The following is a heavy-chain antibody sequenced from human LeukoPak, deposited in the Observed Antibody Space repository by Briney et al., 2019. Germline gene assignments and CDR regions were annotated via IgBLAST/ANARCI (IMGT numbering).Heavy chain of an antibody. CDR3: ARVGLDPTPDSSRADY. V-gene: IGHV3-72*01. CDR1: GFTFSDHY. CDR2: TRNKANSYTT. D-gene: IGHD3-22*01. J-gene: IGHJ4*02. Sequence: GGSLRLSCAASGFTFSDHYMDWVRQAPGKGLEWVGRTRNKANSYTTEYAASVKGRFTISRDDSKNSLYLQMNSLKTEDTAVYYCARVGLDPTPDSSRADYWGQGTLVTVSS.